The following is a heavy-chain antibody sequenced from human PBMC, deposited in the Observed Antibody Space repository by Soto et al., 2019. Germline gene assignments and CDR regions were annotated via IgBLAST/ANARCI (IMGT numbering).Heavy chain of an antibody. D-gene: IGHD3-9*01. CDR3: AKDVDRLTGYYYFDY. Sequence: GGSLRLSCAASEFTFSSYDMHWVRQAPGKGLEWVAVISYHGVDKYYADSVKGRFTISRDNSKDTLYLLMNSLRAEDTAKYYCAKDVDRLTGYYYFDYWGQGTLVTVSS. J-gene: IGHJ4*02. CDR2: ISYHGVDK. CDR1: EFTFSSYD. V-gene: IGHV3-30*18.